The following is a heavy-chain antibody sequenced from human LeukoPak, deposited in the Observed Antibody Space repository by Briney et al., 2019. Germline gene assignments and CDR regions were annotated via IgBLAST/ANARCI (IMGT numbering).Heavy chain of an antibody. J-gene: IGHJ3*02. CDR3: ARVQTGWFSTDDAFDI. D-gene: IGHD1-14*01. CDR1: GFTFSSYW. CDR2: IKQDGSEK. Sequence: GGSLRLSCAASGFTFSSYWMSWVRQAPGKGLEWVANIKQDGSEKCYVDSVKGRFTISRDNAKNSLYLQMNSLRAEDTAVYYCARVQTGWFSTDDAFDIWGQGTMVTVSS. V-gene: IGHV3-7*01.